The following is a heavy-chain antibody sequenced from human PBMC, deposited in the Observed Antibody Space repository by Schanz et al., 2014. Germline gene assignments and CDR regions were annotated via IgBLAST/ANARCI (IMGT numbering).Heavy chain of an antibody. CDR2: VSRSTPDI. D-gene: IGHD3-3*01. Sequence: EVQLVESGGGWVQPGGSLRLSCAASGFTFSDYSMNWVRQAPGKGREWVSYVSRSTPDIYYADSVKGRFTMSRDNAKNSVYLRMNSLRAEDTAVYYCVRDSFFAFDYWGQGTLVTVSS. V-gene: IGHV3-48*01. J-gene: IGHJ4*02. CDR3: VRDSFFAFDY. CDR1: GFTFSDYS.